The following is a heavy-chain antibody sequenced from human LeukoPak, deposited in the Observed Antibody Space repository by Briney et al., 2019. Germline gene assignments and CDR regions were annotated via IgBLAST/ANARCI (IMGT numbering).Heavy chain of an antibody. CDR1: GGTFSSYA. J-gene: IGHJ4*02. CDR2: IIPIFGTA. Sequence: GASVKVSCKASGGTFSSYAISWVRQAPGQGLEWMGGIIPIFGTANYAQKFQGRVTITTDESTSTAYMELSSLRSEDTAVYYCAREGIAAAVVDYWGQGTLVTVSS. CDR3: AREGIAAAVVDY. V-gene: IGHV1-69*05. D-gene: IGHD6-13*01.